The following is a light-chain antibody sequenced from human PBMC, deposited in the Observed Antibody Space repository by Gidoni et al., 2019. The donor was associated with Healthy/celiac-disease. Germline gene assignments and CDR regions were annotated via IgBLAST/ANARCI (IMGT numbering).Light chain of an antibody. CDR3: QQYGSSPLT. CDR2: DAS. V-gene: IGKV3D-20*01. Sequence: DIASTQSPAPLSLSPGERATLSCRASQSVSSSYLAWYQQKPGLAPRLLIYDASSRATGIPDRFSGSGSGTDFTLTIRRLEPEDFAVSYCQQYGSSPLTFGGGTKVEIK. J-gene: IGKJ4*01. CDR1: QSVSSSY.